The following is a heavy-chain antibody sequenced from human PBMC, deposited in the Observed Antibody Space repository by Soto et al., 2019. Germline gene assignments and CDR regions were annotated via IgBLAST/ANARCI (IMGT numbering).Heavy chain of an antibody. Sequence: GGSLRLSCAGSGFTFSTFDIHWVRQAPGKGLEWVSGIGTLSDTFYAASVQGRFTISRQNAENSVYLQMNSLRAGDTAFYYCARGRSFSYDSTPPPMFDPWGQGTLVTVSS. CDR2: IGTLSDT. CDR3: ARGRSFSYDSTPPPMFDP. V-gene: IGHV3-13*01. CDR1: GFTFSTFD. J-gene: IGHJ5*02. D-gene: IGHD3-10*01.